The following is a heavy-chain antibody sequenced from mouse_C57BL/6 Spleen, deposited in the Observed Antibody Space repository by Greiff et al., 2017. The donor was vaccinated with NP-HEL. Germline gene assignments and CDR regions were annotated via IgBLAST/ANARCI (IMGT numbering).Heavy chain of an antibody. J-gene: IGHJ3*01. Sequence: EVQLVESVAELVRPGASVKLSCTASGFNIKNTYMHWVKQRPEQGLEWIGRIDPANGNTKYAPKFQGKATITADTSSNTAYLQLSSLTSEDTAIYYCARCTTVEETWFAYWGQGTLVTVSA. CDR2: IDPANGNT. V-gene: IGHV14-3*01. CDR1: GFNIKNTY. CDR3: ARCTTVEETWFAY. D-gene: IGHD1-1*01.